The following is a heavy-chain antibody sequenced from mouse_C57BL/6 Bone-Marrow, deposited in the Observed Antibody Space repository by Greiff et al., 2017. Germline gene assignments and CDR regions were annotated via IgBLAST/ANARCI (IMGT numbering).Heavy chain of an antibody. CDR2: INPYNGGT. J-gene: IGHJ2*01. CDR3: ARGGGDYFDY. Sequence: LKESGPVLVKPGASVKMSCKASGYTFTDYYMNWVKQSHGKSLEWIGVINPYNGGTSYNQKFKGKATLTVDKSSSTAYMELNSLTSEDSAVXYCARGGGDYFDYWGQGTTLTVSS. CDR1: GYTFTDYY. V-gene: IGHV1-19*01.